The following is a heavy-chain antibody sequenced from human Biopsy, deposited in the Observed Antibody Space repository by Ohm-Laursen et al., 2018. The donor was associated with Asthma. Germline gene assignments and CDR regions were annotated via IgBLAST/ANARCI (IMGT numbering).Heavy chain of an antibody. CDR2: ISYDGSSI. Sequence: SLRLSCAASRFTYEMRWVRQAPGKGLEWVAVISYDGSSIYYADSVKSRFTISRDNSKNTLSLQMNSLTAEDTAVYYCAREGVAGTHIEDWGQGALVTVSS. CDR1: RFTYE. D-gene: IGHD6-19*01. CDR3: AREGVAGTHIED. V-gene: IGHV3-30-3*01. J-gene: IGHJ4*02.